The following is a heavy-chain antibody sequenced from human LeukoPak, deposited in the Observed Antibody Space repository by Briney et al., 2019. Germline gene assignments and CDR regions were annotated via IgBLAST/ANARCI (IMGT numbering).Heavy chain of an antibody. CDR3: AKASAMIVVVSKHFDY. CDR2: ISGSGGST. J-gene: IGHJ4*02. Sequence: GGSLRLSCAASGFTFSSYAMSWVRQAPGKGLEWVSAISGSGGSTYYADSVKGRFTISRDNSKNTLHLQMNSLRAEDTAVYYCAKASAMIVVVSKHFDYWGQGTLVTVSS. D-gene: IGHD3-22*01. V-gene: IGHV3-23*01. CDR1: GFTFSSYA.